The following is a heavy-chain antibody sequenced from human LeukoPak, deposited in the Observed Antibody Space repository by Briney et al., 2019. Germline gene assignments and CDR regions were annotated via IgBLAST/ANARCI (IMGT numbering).Heavy chain of an antibody. CDR2: ISAYNGNT. CDR1: GNTFTSYG. CDR3: ATTDRYYYYGMDV. Sequence: ASVKVSCKASGNTFTSYGISWVRQAPGQGLEWMGWISAYNGNTNYAQKLQGRVTMTTDTSTSTAYMELRSLRSDDTAVYYCATTDRYYYYGMDVWGQGTTVTVSS. V-gene: IGHV1-18*01. J-gene: IGHJ6*02. D-gene: IGHD1-1*01.